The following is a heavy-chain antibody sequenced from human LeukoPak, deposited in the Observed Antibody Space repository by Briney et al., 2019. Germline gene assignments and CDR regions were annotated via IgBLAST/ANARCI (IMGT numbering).Heavy chain of an antibody. CDR3: ARELGYYYDSSGYYYGYNAFDI. CDR1: GFTFSSYS. V-gene: IGHV3-21*01. J-gene: IGHJ3*02. CDR2: ISSSSSYI. D-gene: IGHD3-22*01. Sequence: GGSLRLSCAASGFTFSSYSMNWVRPAPGKGLEWVSSISSSSSYIYYADSVKGRFTISRDNAKNSLYLQMNSLRAEDTAVYYCARELGYYYDSSGYYYGYNAFDIWGQGTMVTVSS.